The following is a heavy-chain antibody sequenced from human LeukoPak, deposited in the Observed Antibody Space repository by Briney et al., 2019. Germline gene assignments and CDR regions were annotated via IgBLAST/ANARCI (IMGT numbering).Heavy chain of an antibody. CDR1: GYTFTGYY. Sequence: ASVKVSCKASGYTFTGYYMHWVRQAPGQGLEWMGWINPNSGGTNYAQKFQGRVTMTRDTSISTAYMELSSLRSEDTAVYYCARVSKDTMIVRGNWFDPWGQGTLVTVSS. V-gene: IGHV1-2*02. CDR2: INPNSGGT. D-gene: IGHD3-22*01. J-gene: IGHJ5*02. CDR3: ARVSKDTMIVRGNWFDP.